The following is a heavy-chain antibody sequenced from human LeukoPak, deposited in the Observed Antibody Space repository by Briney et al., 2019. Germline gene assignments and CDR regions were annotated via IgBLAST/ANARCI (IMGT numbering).Heavy chain of an antibody. CDR1: GFTFSSYA. CDR2: ISGSGGST. CDR3: ASSLMNYDYVWGSYRPYYFDY. D-gene: IGHD3-16*02. Sequence: GGSLRLSCAASGFTFSSYAMSWVRQAPGKGLEWVSAISGSGGSTYYADSVKGRFTISRDNSKNTLYLQMNSLRAEDTAVYYCASSLMNYDYVWGSYRPYYFDYWAQGTLVTVS. J-gene: IGHJ4*02. V-gene: IGHV3-23*01.